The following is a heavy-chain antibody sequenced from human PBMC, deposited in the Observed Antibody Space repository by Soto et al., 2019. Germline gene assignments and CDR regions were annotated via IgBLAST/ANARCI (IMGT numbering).Heavy chain of an antibody. V-gene: IGHV2-5*02. CDR2: IYWDDDK. J-gene: IGHJ4*02. CDR3: AHIVVAGLGYYFDH. D-gene: IGHD6-19*01. Sequence: GSGPTLVNPTQTVTLTCTFSGFSLSSTRMAVGWIRQPPGKALEWLALIYWDDDKRYSPFLKSRLTITKDTSKNQVVLTMSNMDPVDTARYYCAHIVVAGLGYYFDHWGQGTLVTVSS. CDR1: GFSLSSTRMA.